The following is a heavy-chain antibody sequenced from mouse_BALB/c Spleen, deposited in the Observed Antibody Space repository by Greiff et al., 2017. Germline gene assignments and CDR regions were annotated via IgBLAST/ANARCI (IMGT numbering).Heavy chain of an antibody. V-gene: IGHV5-6*01. CDR1: GFTFSSYG. D-gene: IGHD2-1*01. J-gene: IGHJ2*01. CDR3: ARHDYGNYDFDY. CDR2: ISSGGSYT. Sequence: DVRLVESGGDLVKPGGSLKLSCAASGFTFSSYGMSWVRQTPDKRLEWVATISSGGSYTYYPDSVKGRFTISRDNAKNTLYLQMSSLKSEDTAMYYCARHDYGNYDFDYWGQGTTLTVSS.